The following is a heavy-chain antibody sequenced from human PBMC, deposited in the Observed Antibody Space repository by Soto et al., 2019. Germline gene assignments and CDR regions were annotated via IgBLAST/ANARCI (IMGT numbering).Heavy chain of an antibody. CDR2: IIPIFGTA. CDR3: ADGAAAAGRGGDYYYYYGMDV. D-gene: IGHD6-13*01. J-gene: IGHJ6*02. V-gene: IGHV1-69*13. Sequence: GASVKVSCKASGGTFSSYAISWVRQAPGRGLEWMGGIIPIFGTANYAQKFQGRVTIIADESTSTAYMELSSLRSEDTAVYYCADGAAAAGRGGDYYYYYGMDVWGQGTTVTVSS. CDR1: GGTFSSYA.